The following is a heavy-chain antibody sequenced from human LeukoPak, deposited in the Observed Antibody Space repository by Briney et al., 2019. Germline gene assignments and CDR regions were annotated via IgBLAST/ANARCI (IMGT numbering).Heavy chain of an antibody. V-gene: IGHV3-74*01. CDR1: GFTFSSYW. Sequence: GGSLRLPCAASGFTFSSYWMHWVRQAPGKGLVWVSRINSDGSSTSYADSVKGRFTISRDNAKNTLYLQMNSLRAEDTAVYYCATWPDYYDSSGSVDAFDIWGQGTMVTVSS. CDR3: ATWPDYYDSSGSVDAFDI. J-gene: IGHJ3*02. D-gene: IGHD3-22*01. CDR2: INSDGSST.